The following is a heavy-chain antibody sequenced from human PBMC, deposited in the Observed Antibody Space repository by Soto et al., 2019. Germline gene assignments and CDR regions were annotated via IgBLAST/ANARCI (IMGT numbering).Heavy chain of an antibody. CDR3: ARRRGLPDY. J-gene: IGHJ4*02. Sequence: GGSLRLSCAASGFTFSSYAMHWVRQAPGKGLEWVAVISYDGSNKYYADSVKGRFIISRDNSKNTLYLQMNSLRAEDTAVYYCARRRGLPDYWGQGTLVTVSS. CDR1: GFTFSSYA. D-gene: IGHD4-17*01. V-gene: IGHV3-30-3*01. CDR2: ISYDGSNK.